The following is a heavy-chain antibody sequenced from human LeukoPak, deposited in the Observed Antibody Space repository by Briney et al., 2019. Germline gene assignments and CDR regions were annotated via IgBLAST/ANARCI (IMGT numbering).Heavy chain of an antibody. V-gene: IGHV3-64D*06. D-gene: IGHD5-18*01. J-gene: IGHJ4*02. CDR3: VKVDTAMAFDY. CDR2: ISSNGGST. CDR1: GFTFSSYA. Sequence: GGSLRLSCSASGFTFSSYAMHWVRQAPGKGLEYVSAISSNGGSTYYADSVKGRFTISRDNSKNTLYLQMSSLRAEDTAVYYCVKVDTAMAFDYWGPGTLVTVSS.